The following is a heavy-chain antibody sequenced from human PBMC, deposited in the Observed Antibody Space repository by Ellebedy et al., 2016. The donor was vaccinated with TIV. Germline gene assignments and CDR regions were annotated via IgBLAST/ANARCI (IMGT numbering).Heavy chain of an antibody. Sequence: GESLKIPCAASGFLFSNYWMSWVRQAPGKGLEWVANIKEDGSEKNYVDSVKGRFTISRDNAKNSLYLQMNSLRVEDTAVYYCRGLEGYWGQGTLVTVSS. D-gene: IGHD3-3*01. J-gene: IGHJ4*02. CDR3: RGLEGY. CDR2: IKEDGSEK. CDR1: GFLFSNYW. V-gene: IGHV3-7*01.